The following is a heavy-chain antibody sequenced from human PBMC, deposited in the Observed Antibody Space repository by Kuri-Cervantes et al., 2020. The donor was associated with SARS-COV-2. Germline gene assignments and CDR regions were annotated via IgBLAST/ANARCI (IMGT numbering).Heavy chain of an antibody. Sequence: GESLKISCAASGFTFSSYSMNWVRQAPGKGLEWVSYISSSSSTIYYADSVKGRFTISRDNAKNSLYLQMNSLRAEDTAVYYCATPDYYDSSGYYSVAFDIWGQGTMVTVSS. CDR3: ATPDYYDSSGYYSVAFDI. CDR2: ISSSSSTI. J-gene: IGHJ3*02. D-gene: IGHD3-22*01. V-gene: IGHV3-48*01. CDR1: GFTFSSYS.